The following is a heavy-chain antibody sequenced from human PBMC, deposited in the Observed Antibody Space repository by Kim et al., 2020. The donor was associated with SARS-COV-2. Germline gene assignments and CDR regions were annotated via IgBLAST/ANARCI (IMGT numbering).Heavy chain of an antibody. CDR2: INHSGST. D-gene: IGHD2-8*01. J-gene: IGHJ2*01. V-gene: IGHV4-34*01. CDR1: GGSFSGYY. CDR3: AGRRAFLKPPRARDKTNSAENWYFDL. Sequence: SETLSLTCAVYGGSFSGYYWSWIRQPPGKGLEWIGEINHSGSTNYNPSLKSRVSISVDTSKNQSSLKLSSVTAADTAVYYCAGRRAFLKPPRARDKTNSAENWYFDLWGRGTLVTVSS.